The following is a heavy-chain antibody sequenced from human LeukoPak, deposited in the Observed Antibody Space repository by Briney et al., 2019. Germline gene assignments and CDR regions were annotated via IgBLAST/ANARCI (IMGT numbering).Heavy chain of an antibody. CDR2: IYYSGST. CDR1: GGSISSGGYS. V-gene: IGHV4-31*03. J-gene: IGHJ4*02. D-gene: IGHD6-13*01. Sequence: PSETLSLTCSVSGGSISSGGYSWSWVRQHPGKGLEWIGHIYYSGSTYYNPSLESRVTISVDTSKNQFSLKLSSVTAADTAVYYCARASEQQRESIDYWGQGTLVTVSS. CDR3: ARASEQQRESIDY.